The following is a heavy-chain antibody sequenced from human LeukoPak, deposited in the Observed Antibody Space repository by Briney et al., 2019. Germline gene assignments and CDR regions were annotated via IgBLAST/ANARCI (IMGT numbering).Heavy chain of an antibody. J-gene: IGHJ6*02. D-gene: IGHD5-18*01. Sequence: PGGSLRLSCAASGFTVSSNYMSWVRQAPGKGLEWVSAISGSGGSTYYADSVKGRFTISRDNSKNTLYLQMNSLRAEDTAVYYCAKDRGGIQLWPRGMDVWGQGTTVTVSS. V-gene: IGHV3-23*01. CDR1: GFTVSSNY. CDR3: AKDRGGIQLWPRGMDV. CDR2: ISGSGGST.